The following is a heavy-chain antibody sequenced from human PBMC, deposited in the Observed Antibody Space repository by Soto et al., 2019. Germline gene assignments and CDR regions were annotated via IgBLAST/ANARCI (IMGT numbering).Heavy chain of an antibody. CDR1: GGPLSSGGYY. D-gene: IGHD3-16*02. J-gene: IGHJ3*02. Sequence: SETLPLTCTLSGGPLSSGGYYWRWIRQPPGKGLEWIGYIYYSGSTNYNPSLKSRVTISVDTSKNQFSLKLSSVTAADTAVYYCARLYGLDAFDIWGQGTMVTVS. CDR3: ARLYGLDAFDI. V-gene: IGHV4-61*08. CDR2: IYYSGST.